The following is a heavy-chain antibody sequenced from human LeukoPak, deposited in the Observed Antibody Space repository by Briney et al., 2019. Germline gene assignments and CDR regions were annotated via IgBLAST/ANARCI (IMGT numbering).Heavy chain of an antibody. J-gene: IGHJ4*02. V-gene: IGHV3-66*01. CDR2: IYSGGGT. CDR1: GVTVSSNH. CDR3: VRDAS. Sequence: GGSQRLSCAVSGVTVSSNHMSWVRQAPGKGLEWVSAIYSGGGTYYADSVKGRFTLSRDNSKNTLYLQMNSLRAEDTAVYYCVRDASWGQGTLVTVSS.